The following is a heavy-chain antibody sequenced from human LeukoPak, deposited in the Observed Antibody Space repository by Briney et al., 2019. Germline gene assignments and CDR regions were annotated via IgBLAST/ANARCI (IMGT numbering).Heavy chain of an antibody. CDR1: GYTFTSYG. Sequence: ASVKVSCNASGYTFTSYGISWVRHAPGQALEWMAWICAYNGNTYYAQRFQGRVTMTTDTSTSTAYMDLRSLRSDDTAVYYCARGKVGYCSSSSCLSPFDYWGQGTLVTVSS. CDR2: ICAYNGNT. CDR3: ARGKVGYCSSSSCLSPFDY. J-gene: IGHJ4*02. V-gene: IGHV1-18*01. D-gene: IGHD2-2*01.